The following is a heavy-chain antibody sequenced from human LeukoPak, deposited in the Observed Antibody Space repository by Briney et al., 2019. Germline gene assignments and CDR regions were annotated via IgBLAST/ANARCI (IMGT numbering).Heavy chain of an antibody. D-gene: IGHD3-10*01. V-gene: IGHV6-1*01. CDR1: GDSFSSNSAA. Sequence: SQTLSLTCAISGDSFSSNSAAWNWIRQSPSRGLEWLGRTYYRSKWYNDYAVSVKSRITINPDTSKNQFSLQLNSVTPEDTAVYYCARDRAPYGSGSYYNWYYYYYMDVWGKGTTVTVSS. J-gene: IGHJ6*03. CDR3: ARDRAPYGSGSYYNWYYYYYMDV. CDR2: TYYRSKWYN.